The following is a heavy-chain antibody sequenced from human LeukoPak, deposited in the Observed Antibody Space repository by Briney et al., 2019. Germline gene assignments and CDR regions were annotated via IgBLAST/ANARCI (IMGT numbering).Heavy chain of an antibody. V-gene: IGHV1-69*05. Sequence: ASVKVSCKASGGTFSSYAISWVRQAPGQGLEWMGRIIPIFGTANYAQKFQGRVTITTDESTSTAYMELSSLRSEDTAVYYCARGTYPLRWLQLTYWGKGTLVTVSS. CDR2: IIPIFGTA. CDR1: GGTFSSYA. J-gene: IGHJ4*02. CDR3: ARGTYPLRWLQLTY. D-gene: IGHD5-24*01.